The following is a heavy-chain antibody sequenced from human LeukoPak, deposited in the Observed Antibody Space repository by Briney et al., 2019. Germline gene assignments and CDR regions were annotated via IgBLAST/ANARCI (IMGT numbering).Heavy chain of an antibody. D-gene: IGHD3-3*02. CDR1: GFTVGNNY. V-gene: IGHV3-66*01. J-gene: IGHJ6*02. Sequence: GGSLRLSCAASGFTVGNNYMSWVRQAPGKGLEWVSLIYSAGSTYYAGSVRGRFTISRDSSKNTLFLQLNSLRAEDTAVYYCAAFSHKGVWGQGTTVTVS. CDR2: IYSAGST. CDR3: AAFSHKGV.